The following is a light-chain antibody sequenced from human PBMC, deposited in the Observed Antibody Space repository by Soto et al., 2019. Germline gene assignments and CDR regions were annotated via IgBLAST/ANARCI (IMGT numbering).Light chain of an antibody. CDR1: SSNIGAGYD. Sequence: QSVLTQPPSVSGAPGQRVTISCTGSSSNIGAGYDVHWYQQLPGTAPKLLISGNSNRPSGVPDRSSGSKSGTSASLAITGLQAEDEADYSCQSYDSSLSGWVFGGGTKLTVL. CDR3: QSYDSSLSGWV. J-gene: IGLJ3*02. V-gene: IGLV1-40*01. CDR2: GNS.